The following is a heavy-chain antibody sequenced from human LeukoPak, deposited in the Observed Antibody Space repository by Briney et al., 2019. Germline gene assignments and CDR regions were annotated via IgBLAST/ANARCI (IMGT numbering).Heavy chain of an antibody. Sequence: PSETLSLTCTVSGGSISSGDYYWSWIRQPPGKGLEWIGYIYYSGSTNYNPSLKSRVTISVDTSKNQFSLKLSSVTAADTAVYYCARHQGYYGSGPWSQGTLVTVSS. J-gene: IGHJ4*02. CDR2: IYYSGST. V-gene: IGHV4-30-4*01. CDR3: ARHQGYYGSGP. D-gene: IGHD3-10*01. CDR1: GGSISSGDYY.